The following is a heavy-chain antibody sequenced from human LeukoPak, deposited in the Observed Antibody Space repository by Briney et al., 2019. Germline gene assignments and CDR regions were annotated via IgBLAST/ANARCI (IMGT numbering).Heavy chain of an antibody. CDR1: GFTLSSHA. CDR2: ISYDGNIK. V-gene: IGHV3-30*04. CDR3: ARGPRFAIRLIVVVTKGHFDY. Sequence: GGSLRLSCAASGFTLSSHAIHWVRQAPGKGLEWVALISYDGNIKYYADSVKGRFTTSRDNSKNTLYLQMNSLRAEDTAVYYCARGPRFAIRLIVVVTKGHFDYWGQGTLVTVSS. J-gene: IGHJ4*02. D-gene: IGHD3-22*01.